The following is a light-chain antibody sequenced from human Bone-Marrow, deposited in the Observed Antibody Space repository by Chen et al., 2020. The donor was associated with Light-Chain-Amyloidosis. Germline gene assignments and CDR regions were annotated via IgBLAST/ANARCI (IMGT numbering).Light chain of an antibody. CDR3: QVWDRSSDRPV. Sequence: SYVLTQPSSVSVAPGQTATIACGGNNIGSTSVHWYQQTPGQAPLLVVYDDSDRPSGIPERLSGSTSGNTATLTSSRVEAGDDADYYCQVWDRSSDRPVFGGGTKLTVL. V-gene: IGLV3-21*02. CDR2: DDS. CDR1: NIGSTS. J-gene: IGLJ3*02.